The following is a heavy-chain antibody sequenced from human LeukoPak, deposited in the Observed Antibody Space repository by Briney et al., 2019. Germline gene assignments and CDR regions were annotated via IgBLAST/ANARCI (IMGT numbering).Heavy chain of an antibody. V-gene: IGHV5-51*01. CDR2: IYPGDSDI. D-gene: IGHD1-26*01. CDR1: GYSFTHYW. CDR3: ARGVGPTSWFDP. J-gene: IGHJ5*02. Sequence: GESLKISCKGSGYSFTHYWIAWVRQMPGKGLEWMGIIYPGDSDIRYSPSFQGQVTISADKSINTAYLQWSSLKASDTAIYYCARGVGPTSWFDPWGHGTLVTVSS.